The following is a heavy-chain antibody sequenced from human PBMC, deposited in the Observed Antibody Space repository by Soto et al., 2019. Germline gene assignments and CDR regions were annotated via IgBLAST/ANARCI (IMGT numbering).Heavy chain of an antibody. CDR2: IIPIFGTA. Sequence: SVKVSCEASGYTFTGYLMHWVRQAPGQGLEWMGGIIPIFGTANYAQKFQGRVTITADESTSTAYMELSSLRSEDTAVYYCAREPDYDSSGYTQPLWRQGTPVTV. CDR1: GYTFTGYL. V-gene: IGHV1-69*13. D-gene: IGHD3-22*01. J-gene: IGHJ4*02. CDR3: AREPDYDSSGYTQPL.